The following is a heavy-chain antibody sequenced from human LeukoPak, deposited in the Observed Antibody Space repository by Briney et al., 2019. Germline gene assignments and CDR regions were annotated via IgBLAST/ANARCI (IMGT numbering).Heavy chain of an antibody. CDR2: INTNTGNP. V-gene: IGHV7-4-1*02. Sequence: ASVKVSCKASGYTFTSYAMNWVRQAPGQGLEWMGWINTNTGNPTYAQGFTGRFVFSLDTSVSTAYLQISSLKAEDTAVYYCAKGSIAAAARGYDYWGQGTLVTVSS. D-gene: IGHD6-13*01. J-gene: IGHJ4*02. CDR1: GYTFTSYA. CDR3: AKGSIAAAARGYDY.